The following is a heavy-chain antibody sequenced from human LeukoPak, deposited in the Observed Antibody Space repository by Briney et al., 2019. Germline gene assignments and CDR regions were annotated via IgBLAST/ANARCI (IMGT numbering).Heavy chain of an antibody. CDR2: ISSSSVYT. CDR3: ARDYRPANWGSSAFDI. Sequence: PGGSLRLSCATSGFTFSDYYMSWIRQAPGKGLEWISYISSSSVYTNYAGSVKGRFTISRDNAKNSLYLQMNSLRAEDTAVYYCARDYRPANWGSSAFDIWGQGTMVTVSS. V-gene: IGHV3-11*05. CDR1: GFTFSDYY. J-gene: IGHJ3*02. D-gene: IGHD7-27*01.